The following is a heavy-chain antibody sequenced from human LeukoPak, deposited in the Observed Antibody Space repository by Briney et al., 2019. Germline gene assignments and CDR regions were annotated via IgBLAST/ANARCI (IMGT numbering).Heavy chain of an antibody. J-gene: IGHJ4*02. D-gene: IGHD3-16*02. V-gene: IGHV3-66*02. Sequence: GGSLRLSCAASGFTVSSNYMSWARQAPGKGLEWVSVIYSGGSTYYADSVKGRFTISRDNSKNTLYLQMNSLRAEDTAVYYCARDKYVWGSYRYFDYWGQGTLVTVSS. CDR1: GFTVSSNY. CDR3: ARDKYVWGSYRYFDY. CDR2: IYSGGST.